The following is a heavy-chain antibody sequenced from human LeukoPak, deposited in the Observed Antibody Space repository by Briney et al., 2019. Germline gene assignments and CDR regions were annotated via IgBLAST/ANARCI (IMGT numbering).Heavy chain of an antibody. D-gene: IGHD6-6*01. J-gene: IGHJ4*02. CDR3: ARGGAARPDY. V-gene: IGHV3-48*01. CDR1: GFPFSNYS. CDR2: ISSSSSSI. Sequence: PPGGSLRLSCAASGFPFSNYSMYWVRPAPGKGLEWVSYISSSSSSIYYADSVKGRFTISRDNAKNSLFLQMNSLRAEDTAVYYCARGGAARPDYWGQGTLVTVSS.